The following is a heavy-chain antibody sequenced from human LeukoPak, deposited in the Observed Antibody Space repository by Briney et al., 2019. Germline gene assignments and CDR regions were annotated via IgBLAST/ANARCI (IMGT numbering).Heavy chain of an antibody. Sequence: SETLSLTCTVSGGSISSYYWSWIRQPAGKGLEWIGYIYYSGSTNYNPSLKSRVTISVDTSKNQFSLKLSSVTAADTAVYYCARDASSVWGSYRYSSYYYMDVWGKGTTVTVSS. J-gene: IGHJ6*03. V-gene: IGHV4-59*01. CDR3: ARDASSVWGSYRYSSYYYMDV. CDR2: IYYSGST. D-gene: IGHD3-16*02. CDR1: GGSISSYY.